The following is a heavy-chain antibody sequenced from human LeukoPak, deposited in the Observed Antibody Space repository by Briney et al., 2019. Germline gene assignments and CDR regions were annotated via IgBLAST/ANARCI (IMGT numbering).Heavy chain of an antibody. CDR2: IYYSGST. Sequence: SETLSLTCTVSGGSISSYYWSWIRQPPRQGLEWIGYIYYSGSTNYNPSLKSRLTISVDASKNQFSLKLSSVTATDTAVYYCASLTTVTQGYFDSWGQGTLVTVSS. V-gene: IGHV4-59*08. D-gene: IGHD4-17*01. CDR3: ASLTTVTQGYFDS. CDR1: GGSISSYY. J-gene: IGHJ4*02.